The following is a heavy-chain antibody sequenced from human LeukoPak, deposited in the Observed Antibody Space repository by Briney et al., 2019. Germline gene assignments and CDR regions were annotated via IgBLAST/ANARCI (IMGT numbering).Heavy chain of an antibody. Sequence: PGGSLRLSCAASGFTFSSYAMSWVRQAPGEGLEGVSTISPSGGSTFYADSVKGRFTIFRDNSKNTLYLQMNNLRVDDTAVYYCAKDPYSGIHGGFDYWGQGTLVAASS. J-gene: IGHJ4*02. CDR1: GFTFSSYA. CDR2: ISPSGGST. D-gene: IGHD1-26*01. V-gene: IGHV3-23*01. CDR3: AKDPYSGIHGGFDY.